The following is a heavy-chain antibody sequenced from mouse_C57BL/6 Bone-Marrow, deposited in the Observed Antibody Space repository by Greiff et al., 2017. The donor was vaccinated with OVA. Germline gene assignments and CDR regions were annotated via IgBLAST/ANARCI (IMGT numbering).Heavy chain of an antibody. CDR3: ARGSYYYGSREGY. J-gene: IGHJ2*01. V-gene: IGHV14-3*01. D-gene: IGHD1-1*01. CDR1: GFNIKNTY. CDR2: IDPANGNT. Sequence: VQLQQSVAELVRPGASVKLSCTASGFNIKNTYMHWVKQRPEQGLEWIGRIDPANGNTKYAPKFKGKATITADTSSNTAYLQLSSLTSEYTAIYYCARGSYYYGSREGYWGQGTTLTVSS.